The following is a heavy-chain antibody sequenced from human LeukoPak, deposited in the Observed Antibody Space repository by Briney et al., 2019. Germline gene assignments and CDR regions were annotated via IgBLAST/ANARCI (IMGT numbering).Heavy chain of an antibody. CDR2: ISGSGSGT. V-gene: IGHV3-23*01. J-gene: IGHJ6*03. CDR1: GFTLSGYA. CDR3: AKGEYSSSWLYYYMDV. Sequence: PGGSLRLSCAASGFTLSGYAMSGVRQAPGKGLEWVSAISGSGSGTYYADPVKGRFTISRDNSKNTLYLQMNSLRAEDTSVYYCAKGEYSSSWLYYYMDVWGKGTTVTVSS. D-gene: IGHD6-13*01.